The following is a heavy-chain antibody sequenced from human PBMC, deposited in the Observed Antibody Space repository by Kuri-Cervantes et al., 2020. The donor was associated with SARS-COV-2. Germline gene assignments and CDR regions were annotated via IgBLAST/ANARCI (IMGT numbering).Heavy chain of an antibody. D-gene: IGHD2-2*01. CDR2: FDPEDGET. Sequence: ASVKVSCKASGYTFTGYYIHWVRQAPGKGLEWMGGFDPEDGETIYAQKFQGRVTMTEDTSTDTAYMELSSLRSEDTAVYYCATVVPAANYTWKGDAFDIWGQGTMVTVSS. CDR1: GYTFTGYY. J-gene: IGHJ3*02. V-gene: IGHV1-24*01. CDR3: ATVVPAANYTWKGDAFDI.